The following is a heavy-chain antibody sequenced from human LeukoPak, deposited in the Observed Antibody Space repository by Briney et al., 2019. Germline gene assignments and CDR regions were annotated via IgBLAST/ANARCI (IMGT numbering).Heavy chain of an antibody. CDR3: ARDQGIFDY. V-gene: IGHV3-21*01. J-gene: IGHJ4*02. CDR2: ISRTSTYI. Sequence: GGSLRLSCAASGFTFSSYSMNWVRQAPGKGLEWVSSISRTSTYIYYADSVKGRFTISRDNAKNSLYLLMNSLRDEDSAVYYCARDQGIFDYWGQGTLVTVSS. CDR1: GFTFSSYS.